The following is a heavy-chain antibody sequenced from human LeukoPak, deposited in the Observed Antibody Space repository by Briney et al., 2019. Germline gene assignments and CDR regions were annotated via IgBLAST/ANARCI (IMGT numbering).Heavy chain of an antibody. D-gene: IGHD4-23*01. CDR2: IKQDGSEK. J-gene: IGHJ4*02. Sequence: GGSLRLSCAASGFTFSSYWMSWVRQAPGKGLEWVANIKQDGSEKYYVDSVKGRFTISRDNSKNTLYLQMNSLRAEDTAVFYCAKASNYGGNADWGQGTLVTVSS. V-gene: IGHV3-7*01. CDR1: GFTFSSYW. CDR3: AKASNYGGNAD.